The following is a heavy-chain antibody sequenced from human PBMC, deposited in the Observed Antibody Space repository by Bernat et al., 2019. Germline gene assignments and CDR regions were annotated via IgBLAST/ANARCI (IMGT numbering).Heavy chain of an antibody. CDR1: GFSLSTNGMR. J-gene: IGHJ4*02. Sequence: QVTLKESGPALVKPTQTLTLTCTFSGFSLSTNGMRVSWIRQPPGKALEWLARIDWDDDTFYSTSLKTRLTISKDTSKNQVVLTMTNMDPVDTATYYCARMGATVISYCFDDWGQGTLVTVSS. CDR2: IDWDDDT. CDR3: ARMGATVISYCFDD. D-gene: IGHD1-26*01. V-gene: IGHV2-70*04.